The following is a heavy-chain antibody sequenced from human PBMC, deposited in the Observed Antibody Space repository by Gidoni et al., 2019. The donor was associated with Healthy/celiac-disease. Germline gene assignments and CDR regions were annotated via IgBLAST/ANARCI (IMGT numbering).Heavy chain of an antibody. D-gene: IGHD3-3*02. V-gene: IGHV3-23*01. Sequence: EVQLLESGGGLVQPGGSLRLSCAASGFTFTSYGMSWVRQAPGKGLEWVSGISGSGGSTYYADSVKGRFTISRANSKHTLSLQMNSMRAEDTAVYYCAKDIRTICNLDYWGQGTLVTVSS. CDR3: AKDIRTICNLDY. J-gene: IGHJ4*02. CDR1: GFTFTSYG. CDR2: ISGSGGST.